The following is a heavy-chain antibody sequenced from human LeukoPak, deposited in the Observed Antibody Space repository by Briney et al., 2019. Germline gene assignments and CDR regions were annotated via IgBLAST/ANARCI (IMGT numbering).Heavy chain of an antibody. CDR2: ISGSGGST. Sequence: PGGSLRLSCAASGFTFSSYAMSWVRHAPGKGLEWVSAISGSGGSTYYADSVKGRFTISRNNSKNTLYLQMNSLRAEDTAVYYCAKDENIVATTDFDYWGQGTLVTVSS. CDR3: AKDENIVATTDFDY. J-gene: IGHJ4*02. V-gene: IGHV3-23*01. CDR1: GFTFSSYA. D-gene: IGHD5-12*01.